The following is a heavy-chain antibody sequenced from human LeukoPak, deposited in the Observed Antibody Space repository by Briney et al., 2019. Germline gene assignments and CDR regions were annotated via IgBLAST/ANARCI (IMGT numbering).Heavy chain of an antibody. V-gene: IGHV3-7*01. D-gene: IGHD4/OR15-4a*01. CDR1: GFTFSSYW. CDR3: AREGAYYLDS. J-gene: IGHJ4*02. CDR2: VKQDGSER. Sequence: GGSLRLSCAASGFTFSSYWMSWVPQAPGKGQVWVANVKQDGSERYYVGSVRGRFTISRDNAKNSLYLQMNSLRAEDTAVYYCAREGAYYLDSWGQGTLVAVSS.